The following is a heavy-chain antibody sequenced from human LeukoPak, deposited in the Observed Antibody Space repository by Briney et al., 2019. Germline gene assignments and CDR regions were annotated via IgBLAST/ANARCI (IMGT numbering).Heavy chain of an antibody. CDR1: GLTFSGHA. Sequence: PGGTLRLSCAASGLTFSGHAMTWVRQPPGKGLEWVSGISSSGGSTYYADSVKGRFTISRDNSKNTVFLQMNGLRADDTAVYYCATRPPSETYYAVFDYWGQGTLVAVSS. CDR2: ISSSGGST. V-gene: IGHV3-23*01. J-gene: IGHJ4*02. CDR3: ATRPPSETYYAVFDY. D-gene: IGHD1-26*01.